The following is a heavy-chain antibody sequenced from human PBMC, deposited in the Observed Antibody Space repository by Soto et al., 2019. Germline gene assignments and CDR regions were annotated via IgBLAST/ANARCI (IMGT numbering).Heavy chain of an antibody. CDR1: GFTFSSYA. CDR3: AREQETSGYSSSWYAFDI. CDR2: ISYDGSNK. D-gene: IGHD6-13*01. Sequence: GGSLRLSCAASGFTFSSYAMHRVRQAPGKGLEWVAVISYDGSNKYYADSVKGRFTISRDNSKNTLYLQMNSLRAEDTAVYYCAREQETSGYSSSWYAFDIWGQGTMVTVSS. J-gene: IGHJ3*02. V-gene: IGHV3-30*04.